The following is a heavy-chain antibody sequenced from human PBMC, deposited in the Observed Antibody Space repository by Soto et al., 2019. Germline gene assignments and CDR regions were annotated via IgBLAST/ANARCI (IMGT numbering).Heavy chain of an antibody. V-gene: IGHV1-8*01. CDR3: ARASFGAFDI. CDR1: GYTFINYD. Sequence: ASVKVSCKASGYTFINYDINWVRQATGQGPEWMGWMNTNSGDTGYAQKFQGRVTMTRNTSISTAYMELSSLRSEDTAVYYCARASFGAFDIWGQGTMVTVSS. CDR2: MNTNSGDT. J-gene: IGHJ3*02. D-gene: IGHD3-10*01.